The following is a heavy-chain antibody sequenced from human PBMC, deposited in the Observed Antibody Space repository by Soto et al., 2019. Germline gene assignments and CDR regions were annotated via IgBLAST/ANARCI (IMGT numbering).Heavy chain of an antibody. CDR2: IIPIFGTA. CDR3: ARGTFGEYYYYYGMDV. V-gene: IGHV1-69*06. CDR1: GGTFSSYA. D-gene: IGHD3-10*01. J-gene: IGHJ6*02. Sequence: QVQLVQSGAEVKKPGSSVKVSCKASGGTFSSYAISWVRQAPGQGLEWMGGIIPIFGTANYAQKFQGRVTITADKSTSTAYMELSSLRSDDTAVYYCARGTFGEYYYYYGMDVWGQGTTVTVSS.